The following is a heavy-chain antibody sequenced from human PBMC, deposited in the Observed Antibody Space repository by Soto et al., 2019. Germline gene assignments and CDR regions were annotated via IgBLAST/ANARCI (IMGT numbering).Heavy chain of an antibody. D-gene: IGHD2-2*01. V-gene: IGHV4-30-2*01. J-gene: IGHJ4*02. Sequence: PSETLSLTCAVSGGSISSGGYSWSWIRQPPGKGLEWIGYIYHSGSTYYNPSLKSRVTISVDRSKNQFSLKLSSVTAADTAVYYCARGVHCSITSCYYGDYYIDDWGQGTLVTVAS. CDR2: IYHSGST. CDR3: ARGVHCSITSCYYGDYYIDD. CDR1: GGSISSGGYS.